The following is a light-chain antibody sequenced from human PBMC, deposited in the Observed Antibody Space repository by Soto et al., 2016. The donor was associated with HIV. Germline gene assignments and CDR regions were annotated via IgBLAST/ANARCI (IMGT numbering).Light chain of an antibody. CDR1: NIGSKS. CDR2: DDS. V-gene: IGLV3-21*02. Sequence: SDVLTQPPSVSVAPGQTAKITCGRNNIGSKSVHWYQQKAGQAPVLVVYDDSDRPSGIPERFSGSNSGNTATLTISRVEAADEADYYCQVWDSSSDHVIFGGGTKLTVL. J-gene: IGLJ2*01. CDR3: QVWDSSSDHVI.